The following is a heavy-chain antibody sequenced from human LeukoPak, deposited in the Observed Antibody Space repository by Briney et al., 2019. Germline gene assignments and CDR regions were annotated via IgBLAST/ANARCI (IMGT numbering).Heavy chain of an antibody. D-gene: IGHD1-26*01. Sequence: SETLSLTCTVSGYSISSGYYWGWIRQPPGKGLEWIGSIYHSGSTYYNPSLKSRVTISVDTSKNQFSLKLSSVTAADTAVYYCARVRGGKYPYYLDYWGQGTLVTVSS. V-gene: IGHV4-38-2*02. CDR2: IYHSGST. J-gene: IGHJ4*02. CDR3: ARVRGGKYPYYLDY. CDR1: GYSISSGYY.